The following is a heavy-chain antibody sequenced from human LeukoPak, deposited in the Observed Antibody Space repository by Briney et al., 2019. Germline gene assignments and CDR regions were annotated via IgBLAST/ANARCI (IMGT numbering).Heavy chain of an antibody. CDR1: GFTFSSYA. CDR3: ARETGSSVGSTDFDY. Sequence: GGSLRLSCAASGFTFSSYAMHWVRQAPGKGLEWVAVISYDESNKYYADAVKGRLTISRDNSKNTLYLQMHSLRAEDTALYYCARETGSSVGSTDFDYWGQGTLVTVSS. D-gene: IGHD6-6*01. J-gene: IGHJ4*02. CDR2: ISYDESNK. V-gene: IGHV3-30-3*01.